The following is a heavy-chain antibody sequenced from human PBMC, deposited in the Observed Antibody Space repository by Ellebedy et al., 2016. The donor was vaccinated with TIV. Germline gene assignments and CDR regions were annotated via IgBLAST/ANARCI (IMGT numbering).Heavy chain of an antibody. Sequence: GESLKISXAASGFTFSSYSMNWVRQAPGKGLEWVSSISSSSSYIYYADSVKGRFTISRDNAKNSLYLQMNSLRAEDTAVYYCAKNRGYGDHTFDYWGQGTLVTVSS. D-gene: IGHD4-17*01. CDR3: AKNRGYGDHTFDY. CDR2: ISSSSSYI. J-gene: IGHJ4*02. V-gene: IGHV3-21*01. CDR1: GFTFSSYS.